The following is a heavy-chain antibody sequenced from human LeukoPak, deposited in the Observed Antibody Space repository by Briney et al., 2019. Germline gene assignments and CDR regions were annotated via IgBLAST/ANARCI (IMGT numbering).Heavy chain of an antibody. Sequence: RTSETLSLTCTVSGGSISSRSYYWGWIRQPPGKGLEWIGSIYYSGSTYYNPSLKSRVTISVDTSKNQFSLKLSSVTAADTAVYYCARDITGTIFDYWGQGTLVTVSS. D-gene: IGHD1-20*01. CDR1: GGSISSRSYY. CDR2: IYYSGST. V-gene: IGHV4-39*01. J-gene: IGHJ4*02. CDR3: ARDITGTIFDY.